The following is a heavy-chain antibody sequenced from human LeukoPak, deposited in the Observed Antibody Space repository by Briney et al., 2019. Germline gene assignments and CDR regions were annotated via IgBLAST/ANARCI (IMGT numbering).Heavy chain of an antibody. D-gene: IGHD2-15*01. CDR3: SSTPNGVAAIYFDY. CDR2: ISYDGSNK. Sequence: GGSLRLSCAASGFIFSNYAMHWVRQAPGKGLEWVAVISYDGSNKYYADSVKGRFTISRDNAKNTLYLQMNSLRAGDTAVYYCSSTPNGVAAIYFDYWGQGNLVTVSS. V-gene: IGHV3-30*04. CDR1: GFIFSNYA. J-gene: IGHJ4*02.